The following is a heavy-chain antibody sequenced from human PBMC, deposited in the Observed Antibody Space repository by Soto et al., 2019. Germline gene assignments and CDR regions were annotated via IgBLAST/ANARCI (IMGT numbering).Heavy chain of an antibody. Sequence: ASVKVSCKASGYTFTGYCMHWVRQAPGQGLEWMGWINPNSGGTNYAQKFQGRVTMTRDTSISTAYMELSRLRSDDTAVYYCARGDSTDCSNGVCSFFYNHDMDVWGQGTTVTVSS. CDR3: ARGDSTDCSNGVCSFFYNHDMDV. J-gene: IGHJ6*02. CDR1: GYTFTGYC. V-gene: IGHV1-2*02. D-gene: IGHD2-8*01. CDR2: INPNSGGT.